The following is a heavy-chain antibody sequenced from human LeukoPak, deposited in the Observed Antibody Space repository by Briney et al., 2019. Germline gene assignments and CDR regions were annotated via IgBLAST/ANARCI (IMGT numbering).Heavy chain of an antibody. J-gene: IGHJ4*02. CDR1: GLTFSNFA. Sequence: QPGGSLRLSCAASGLTFSNFAMSWVRQAPGKGLEWVSAISGGGDSTYYADSVKGRFTVSRDNSKNTLYLQMNSLTDDDTAVYYCAKGRGTNSGPTQDYWGQGTPVTVSS. V-gene: IGHV3-23*01. CDR2: ISGGGDST. CDR3: AKGRGTNSGPTQDY. D-gene: IGHD6-19*01.